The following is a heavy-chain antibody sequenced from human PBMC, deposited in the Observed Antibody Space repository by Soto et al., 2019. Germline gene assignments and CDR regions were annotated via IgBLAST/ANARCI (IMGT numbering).Heavy chain of an antibody. CDR1: GFTFSSYG. CDR3: ARSPEPGRRRAEYFQH. Sequence: GGSLRLSCAASGFTFSSYGMHWVRQAPGKGLEWVAVIWYDGSNKYYADSVKGRFTISRDNSKNTLYLQMNSLRAEDTAVYYCARSPEPGRRRAEYFQHWGQGTLVTVSS. V-gene: IGHV3-33*01. J-gene: IGHJ1*01. CDR2: IWYDGSNK.